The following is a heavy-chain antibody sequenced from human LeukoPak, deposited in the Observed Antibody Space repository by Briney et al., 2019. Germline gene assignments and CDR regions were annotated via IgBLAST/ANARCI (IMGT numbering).Heavy chain of an antibody. D-gene: IGHD2-21*02. CDR2: IHHSGST. J-gene: IGHJ2*01. CDR3: ARFLAYCGGDCSNWYFDL. CDR1: GGSFSGYY. Sequence: PSETLSLTGAVYGGSFSGYYWSWIRQPPGKGLEWIGEIHHSGSTNYNPSLKSRVSMSVDTSKKQFSLKLRSVTAADTAVYYCARFLAYCGGDCSNWYFDLWGRGTLVTVSS. V-gene: IGHV4-34*01.